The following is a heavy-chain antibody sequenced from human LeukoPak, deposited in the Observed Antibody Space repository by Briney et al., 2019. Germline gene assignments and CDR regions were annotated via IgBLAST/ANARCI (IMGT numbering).Heavy chain of an antibody. Sequence: PGGSLRLSCAASGFTFSSYWMSWVRQVPGKGLEWVANINHDGSERYYVDSVKGRFTISRDNAKESLYLQVNSLRAEDTAVYYCARLEYCTSSSCYSLRYWGQGTLVTVSS. D-gene: IGHD2-2*02. CDR3: ARLEYCTSSSCYSLRY. CDR2: INHDGSER. CDR1: GFTFSSYW. J-gene: IGHJ4*02. V-gene: IGHV3-7*01.